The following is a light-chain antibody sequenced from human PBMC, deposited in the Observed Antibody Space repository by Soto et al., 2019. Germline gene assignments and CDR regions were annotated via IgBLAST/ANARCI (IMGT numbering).Light chain of an antibody. CDR2: GAS. CDR1: QSFSSTY. Sequence: EIVLTRSPGTLSLSRVERTTLSCMASQSFSSTYLAWYQQKPGQAPRLLVYGASSRATGIPDRFSGFGSGTDFTLTISRLEPEDFAVYYCQQYLDSRTFGQGTKV. J-gene: IGKJ1*01. V-gene: IGKV3-20*01. CDR3: QQYLDSRT.